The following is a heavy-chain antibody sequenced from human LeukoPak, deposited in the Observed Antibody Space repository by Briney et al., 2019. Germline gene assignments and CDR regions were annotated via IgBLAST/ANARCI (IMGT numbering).Heavy chain of an antibody. CDR1: GFTFSDYY. Sequence: PGGSLRLSCAASGFTFSDYYMSWIHQAPGKGLEWISYISSSGSTIYYADSVKGRFTISRDNAKNSLYLQMNSLRAEDTAVYYCARDRSSGYETHFDYWGQGTLVTVSS. V-gene: IGHV3-11*01. CDR3: ARDRSSGYETHFDY. D-gene: IGHD5-12*01. J-gene: IGHJ4*02. CDR2: ISSSGSTI.